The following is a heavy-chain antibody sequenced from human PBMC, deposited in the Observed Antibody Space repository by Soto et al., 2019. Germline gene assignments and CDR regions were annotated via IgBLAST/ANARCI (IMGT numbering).Heavy chain of an antibody. V-gene: IGHV4-39*07. Sequence: PSETLSLTCAVSGGPISSRTYSWGWIRQPPGRGLEWIGTIYYHGNTYYNPSLKSRVTISVDTSKNQFSLKLSSVTAADTAVYYCAREIKGRYCSSTSCYGRGAFDSWGQGTMVTVSS. CDR1: GGPISSRTYS. J-gene: IGHJ3*02. CDR2: IYYHGNT. CDR3: AREIKGRYCSSTSCYGRGAFDS. D-gene: IGHD2-2*01.